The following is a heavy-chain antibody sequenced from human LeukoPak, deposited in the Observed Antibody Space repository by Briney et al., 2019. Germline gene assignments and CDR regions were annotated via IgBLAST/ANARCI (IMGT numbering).Heavy chain of an antibody. CDR3: ARVSPFDY. V-gene: IGHV3-66*01. Sequence: ETLSLTCTVSGGSISSYYWSWIRQPPGKGLEWLSVFYSGGSTYYADSVNGRFTMSRDNSKNTLYLQMNGLRVEDTAVYYCARVSPFDYWGQGTQVTVSS. CDR1: GGSISSYY. J-gene: IGHJ4*02. CDR2: FYSGGST.